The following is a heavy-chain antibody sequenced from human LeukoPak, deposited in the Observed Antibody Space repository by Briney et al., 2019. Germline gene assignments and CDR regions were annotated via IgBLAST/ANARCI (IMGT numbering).Heavy chain of an antibody. Sequence: GGSLRLSCAASGFTFSSYEMNWVRHAPGKGLEWVSYISSSGSTIYYADSVKGRFTISRDNAKNSLYLQMNSLRAEDTAVYYCARCLDSRRMVHYMDVWGKGTTVTVSS. D-gene: IGHD3-22*01. J-gene: IGHJ6*03. CDR3: ARCLDSRRMVHYMDV. CDR1: GFTFSSYE. V-gene: IGHV3-48*03. CDR2: ISSSGSTI.